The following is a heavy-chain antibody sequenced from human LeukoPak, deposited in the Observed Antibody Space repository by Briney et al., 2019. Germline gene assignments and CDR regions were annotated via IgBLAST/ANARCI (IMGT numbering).Heavy chain of an antibody. J-gene: IGHJ6*02. CDR2: ISSSSSYI. D-gene: IGHD3-22*01. CDR1: GFTFSSYS. V-gene: IGHV3-21*01. Sequence: GGSLRLSCAASGFTFSSYSMNWVRQAPGKGLEWVSSISSSSSYIYYADSVKGRFTISRDNSKNSLHLQMNSLRDEDTAVYYCARDAQHSYDSSGYSSYYYGMDVWGQGTTVPVSS. CDR3: ARDAQHSYDSSGYSSYYYGMDV.